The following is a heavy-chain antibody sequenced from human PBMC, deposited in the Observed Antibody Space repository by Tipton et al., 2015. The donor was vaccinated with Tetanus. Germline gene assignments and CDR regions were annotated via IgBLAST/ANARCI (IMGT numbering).Heavy chain of an antibody. D-gene: IGHD2-21*02. CDR3: ARRGDNWFFDL. V-gene: IGHV4-4*07. CDR1: GGSVSDYY. CDR2: IHSGGST. Sequence: TLSLTCTVSGGSVSDYYWSWIRQPAGKRLEWIGRIHSGGSTPYHPSLQSRVFMSVDMSKNQVSLTVTSVTAADTAIYHCARRGDNWFFDLWGRGSLVTVSS. J-gene: IGHJ2*01.